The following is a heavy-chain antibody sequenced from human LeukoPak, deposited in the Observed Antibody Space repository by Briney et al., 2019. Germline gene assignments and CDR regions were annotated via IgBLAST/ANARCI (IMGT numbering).Heavy chain of an antibody. V-gene: IGHV3-9*01. CDR3: AKDYIGYSSSSFWSYFDY. CDR1: GFTFDDFA. CDR2: ISWNSGTL. D-gene: IGHD6-6*01. J-gene: IGHJ4*02. Sequence: GGSLRLSCAASGFTFDDFAMHWVRQAPGKGLEWVSSISWNSGTLAYADSVKGRFTISRDNAKNSLYLQMNSLRAEDTALYYCAKDYIGYSSSSFWSYFDYWGQGTLVTVSS.